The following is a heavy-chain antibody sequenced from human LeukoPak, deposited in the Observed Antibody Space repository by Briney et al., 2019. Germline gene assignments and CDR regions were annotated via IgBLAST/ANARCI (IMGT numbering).Heavy chain of an antibody. J-gene: IGHJ4*02. CDR2: LHYSGTT. CDR3: AGGSGSGWMVDS. V-gene: IGHV4-59*01. CDR1: GASLSTYS. Sequence: SETLSLTCTVPGASLSTYSCVWIRQPPGKGLEWIGHLHYSGTTNYNTSLKSRVTISVDTSKNQFSLKLSSVTAADTAVYYCAGGSGSGWMVDSWGQGILVTVSS. D-gene: IGHD6-19*01.